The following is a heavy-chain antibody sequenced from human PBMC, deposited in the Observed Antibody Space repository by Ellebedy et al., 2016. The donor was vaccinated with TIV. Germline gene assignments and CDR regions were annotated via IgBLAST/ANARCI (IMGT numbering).Heavy chain of an antibody. D-gene: IGHD3-16*02. CDR3: ARVQKGLRFGGVIVQYYFDY. V-gene: IGHV3-7*01. CDR2: IKQDGSEE. Sequence: PGGSLRLSCAASGFTFSGYWMSRVRQAPGKGLEWVANIKQDGSEEFYVDSVKGRFTISRDNAKNSLVLQMNSLRGEDTAVYYCARVQKGLRFGGVIVQYYFDYWGQGTLVTVSS. J-gene: IGHJ4*02. CDR1: GFTFSGYW.